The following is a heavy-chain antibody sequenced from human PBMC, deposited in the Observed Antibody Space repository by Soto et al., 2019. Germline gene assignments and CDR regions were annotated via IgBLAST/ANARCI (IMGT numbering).Heavy chain of an antibody. CDR3: ARTTAVPNTLRSRYFFDY. V-gene: IGHV4-61*01. J-gene: IGHJ4*02. CDR1: GGSVSDKTYY. Sequence: PSETLSLTCSVSGGSVSDKTYYWGWIRHPPGKRLEWIGYVYYSGTTNYNPSLKSRVTISVDLSKNRFSLRLSSVTTADTALYYCARTTAVPNTLRSRYFFDYWGQGTLVTVSS. CDR2: VYYSGTT. D-gene: IGHD4-17*01.